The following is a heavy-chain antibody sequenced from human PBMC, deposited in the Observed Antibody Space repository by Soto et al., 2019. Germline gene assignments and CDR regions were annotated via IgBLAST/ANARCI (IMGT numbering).Heavy chain of an antibody. CDR2: ISTYNGNT. CDR3: ARIPVAGRYYSYYMDV. Sequence: QVQLVQSGAEVKKPGASVKVSCKASGYTFTDYGITWVQQAPGQGLEWMGWISTYNGNTNYAQKLQDRVTMTTDTSTSTAYMELGSLRSDDTAVYYCARIPVAGRYYSYYMDVWGKGTTVTVSS. CDR1: GYTFTDYG. V-gene: IGHV1-18*01. J-gene: IGHJ6*03. D-gene: IGHD6-19*01.